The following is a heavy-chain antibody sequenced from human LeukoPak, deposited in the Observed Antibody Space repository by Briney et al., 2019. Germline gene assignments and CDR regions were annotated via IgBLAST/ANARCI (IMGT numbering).Heavy chain of an antibody. CDR2: INAGNGNT. D-gene: IGHD5-18*01. CDR3: ARESEQLWQPRGPDYFDY. J-gene: IGHJ4*02. Sequence: ASVKVSCKASGYTFTSYAMHWVRQAPGQRLEWMGWINAGNGNTKYSQKFHGRVTITRDTSASTAYMELSSLRSEDTAVYYCARESEQLWQPRGPDYFDYWGQGTLVTVSS. CDR1: GYTFTSYA. V-gene: IGHV1-3*01.